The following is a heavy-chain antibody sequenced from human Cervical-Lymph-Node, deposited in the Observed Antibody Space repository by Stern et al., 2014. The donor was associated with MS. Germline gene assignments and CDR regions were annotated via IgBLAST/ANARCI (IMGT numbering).Heavy chain of an antibody. J-gene: IGHJ6*02. CDR1: GGSINNGDYY. Sequence: QVQLQESGPGLVKPSQTLSLTCTVSGGSINNGDYYWSWVRQHPGKGLEWLGYNYYSGAPYYNPSLKGRLTISVDTSKRHFSLKLTSVTAADTAVYYCARELSGMYGMDVWGQGTTVTVSS. CDR3: ARELSGMYGMDV. V-gene: IGHV4-31*03. CDR2: NYYSGAP. D-gene: IGHD1-1*01.